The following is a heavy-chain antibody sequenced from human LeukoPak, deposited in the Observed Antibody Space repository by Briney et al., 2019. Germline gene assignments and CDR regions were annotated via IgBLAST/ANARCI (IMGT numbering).Heavy chain of an antibody. CDR2: IYYSGST. Sequence: SETLSLTCTVSGGSISSYYWSWIRQPPGKGLEWIGYIYYSGSTNYNPSLKSRVTISVDTSKNQFSRKLSSVTAADTAVYYCARESDWDAFDIWGQGTMVTVSS. CDR3: ARESDWDAFDI. J-gene: IGHJ3*02. V-gene: IGHV4-59*01. CDR1: GGSISSYY. D-gene: IGHD2-21*02.